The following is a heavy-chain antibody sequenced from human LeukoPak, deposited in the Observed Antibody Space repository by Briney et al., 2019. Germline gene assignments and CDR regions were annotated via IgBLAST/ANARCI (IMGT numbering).Heavy chain of an antibody. CDR2: IHYSGST. CDR1: GGSISSYY. V-gene: IGHV4-59*01. Sequence: SETLSLTCTVSGGSISSYYWSWIRQPPGKGLEWIGNIHYSGSTNYNPSLKSRVTISVDTSKNQFSLKLSSVTAAGTAVYYCARGQVAYDYWGQGTLVTVSS. CDR3: ARGQVAYDY. J-gene: IGHJ4*02. D-gene: IGHD2-21*01.